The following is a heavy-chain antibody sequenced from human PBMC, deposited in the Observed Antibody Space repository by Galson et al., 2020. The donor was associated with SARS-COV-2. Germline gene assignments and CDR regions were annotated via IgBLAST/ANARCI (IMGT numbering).Heavy chain of an antibody. CDR3: ARETYSYGFY. Sequence: GGSLRLSCAASGFTFSSYAMHWVRQAPGKGLEWVAVISYDGSNKYYAYSVKGRFTISRDNSKNTLYLQMNSLRAEDTAVYYCARETYSYGFYWGQGTLVTVSS. CDR1: GFTFSSYA. D-gene: IGHD5-18*01. J-gene: IGHJ4*02. CDR2: ISYDGSNK. V-gene: IGHV3-30*04.